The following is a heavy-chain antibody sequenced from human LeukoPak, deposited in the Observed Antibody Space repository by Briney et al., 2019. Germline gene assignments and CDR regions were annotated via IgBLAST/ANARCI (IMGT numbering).Heavy chain of an antibody. Sequence: GGSLRLSCAASGFTFSDYAMHWVRQAPGKGLEWVAVISYDGSNKYYTDSVKGRFTISRDNSRNTLYLEMNSLRADDMAVYHCAKAGCSSSNCYTNYWSQGTLVTVSS. CDR2: ISYDGSNK. D-gene: IGHD2-2*01. V-gene: IGHV3-30*18. CDR1: GFTFSDYA. CDR3: AKAGCSSSNCYTNY. J-gene: IGHJ4*02.